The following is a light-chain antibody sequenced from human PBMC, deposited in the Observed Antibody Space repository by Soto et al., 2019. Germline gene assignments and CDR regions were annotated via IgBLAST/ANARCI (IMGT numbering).Light chain of an antibody. CDR3: QQYGTSPT. CDR2: GAS. J-gene: IGKJ1*01. V-gene: IGKV3-20*01. CDR1: QSVSNNY. Sequence: EIVLTQSPGTLSLSPGERATLSCRASQSVSNNYLAWYQQKPGQAPRRLIFGASGRATGIADRFSGSGSGTDFTLTISRLEPEDFAVYYCQQYGTSPTFGQGTKVEIK.